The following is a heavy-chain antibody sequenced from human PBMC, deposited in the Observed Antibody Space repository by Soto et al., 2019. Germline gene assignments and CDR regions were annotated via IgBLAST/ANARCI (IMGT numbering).Heavy chain of an antibody. CDR3: ARTYYYDSTGYYRTFDY. J-gene: IGHJ4*02. V-gene: IGHV3-23*01. D-gene: IGHD3-22*01. Sequence: GGSLRLSCAASGFTFGSYAMSWVRLAPGKGLEWVSVAGPSGSSTFYADSVRGRFTISRDNVENTLYLQMNSLRVADTALYFCARTYYYDSTGYYRTFDYWGQGTLVTVSS. CDR2: AGPSGSST. CDR1: GFTFGSYA.